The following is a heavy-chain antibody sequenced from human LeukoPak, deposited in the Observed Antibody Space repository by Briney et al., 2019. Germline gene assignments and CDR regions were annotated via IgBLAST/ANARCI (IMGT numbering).Heavy chain of an antibody. Sequence: SETLSLTCAVSGSSITSDYFWGWIRQPPGKGLEWIATIYDSWGMYFNLSLKSRVTISLDASKNQFSLKMTSLTAADTAIYYCARNVTAGSFDYWGQGILVTVSS. V-gene: IGHV4-38-2*01. CDR3: ARNVTAGSFDY. CDR2: IYDSWGM. CDR1: GSSITSDYF. J-gene: IGHJ4*02. D-gene: IGHD1-1*01.